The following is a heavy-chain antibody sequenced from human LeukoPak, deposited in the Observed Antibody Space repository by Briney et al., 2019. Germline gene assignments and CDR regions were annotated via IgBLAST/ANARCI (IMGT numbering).Heavy chain of an antibody. D-gene: IGHD2-15*01. CDR3: ARGDCSGGSCYSGY. CDR2: INHSGST. J-gene: IGHJ4*02. Sequence: SETLSLTCAVYGGSFSGYYWSWIRQPPGKGLEWIGEINHSGSTNYNPSLKSRVTISVDTSKNQFSPKLSSVTAADTAVYYCARGDCSGGSCYSGYWGQGTLVTVSS. V-gene: IGHV4-34*01. CDR1: GGSFSGYY.